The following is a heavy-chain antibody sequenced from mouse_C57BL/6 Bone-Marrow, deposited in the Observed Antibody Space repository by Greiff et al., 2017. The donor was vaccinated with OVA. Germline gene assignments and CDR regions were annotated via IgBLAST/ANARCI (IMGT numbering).Heavy chain of an antibody. Sequence: EVQLVESGGGLVKPGGSLKLSCAASGFTFSSYAMSWVRQTPEKRLEWVATISDGGSYTYYPDNVKGRFTISRDNAKNNLYLQMSHLKSEDTAMYYCARYYDAGYWGQGTTLTVSS. CDR1: GFTFSSYA. CDR3: ARYYDAGY. D-gene: IGHD2-4*01. V-gene: IGHV5-4*01. J-gene: IGHJ2*01. CDR2: ISDGGSYT.